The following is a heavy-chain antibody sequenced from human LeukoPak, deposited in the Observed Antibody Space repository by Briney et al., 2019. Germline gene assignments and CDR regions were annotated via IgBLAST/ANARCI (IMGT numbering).Heavy chain of an antibody. CDR3: ARTQQWLATGGWYWFDP. CDR2: ISNNGVST. V-gene: IGHV3-64*01. D-gene: IGHD6-19*01. CDR1: GFTFSDYD. J-gene: IGHJ5*02. Sequence: GGSLRLSCAASGFTFSDYDMHWVRQAPGRGLEYVSSISNNGVSTYYGSSVKGRFTISRDDSKNTLYLQMGSLTPEDMGVYYCARTQQWLATGGWYWFDPWGQGTLVTVSS.